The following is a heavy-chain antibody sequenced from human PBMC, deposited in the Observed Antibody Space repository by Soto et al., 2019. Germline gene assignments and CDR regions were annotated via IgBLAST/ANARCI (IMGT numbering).Heavy chain of an antibody. CDR3: AKGPHSGSGYYYMDV. D-gene: IGHD3-10*01. Sequence: PGGSLRLSCAASGFTLSTYDMHWVRQATGKGLEWVAALSYAGDTYYPGSVKGRFTVSREGAKNSLYLQMNSLTAGDTAVYYCAKGPHSGSGYYYMDVWGKGTTVTVSS. CDR1: GFTLSTYD. CDR2: LSYAGDT. V-gene: IGHV3-13*01. J-gene: IGHJ6*03.